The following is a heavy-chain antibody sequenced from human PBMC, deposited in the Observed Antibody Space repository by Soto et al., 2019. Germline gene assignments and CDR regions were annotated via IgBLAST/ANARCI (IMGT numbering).Heavy chain of an antibody. D-gene: IGHD6-19*01. CDR1: GGSISSGGYY. CDR3: ARECNGPSYSSGWDEDY. Sequence: QVQLQESGPGLVKPSQTLSLTCTVSGGSISSGGYYWSWIRQHPGKGLEWIGYIYYSGSTYYNPSLKRRVTISVDTSKNQFSLKLSSVTAADTAVYYCARECNGPSYSSGWDEDYWGQGTLVTVSS. J-gene: IGHJ4*02. V-gene: IGHV4-31*03. CDR2: IYYSGST.